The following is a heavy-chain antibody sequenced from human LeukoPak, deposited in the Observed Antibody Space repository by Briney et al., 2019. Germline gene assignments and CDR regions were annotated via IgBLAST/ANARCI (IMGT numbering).Heavy chain of an antibody. J-gene: IGHJ4*02. Sequence: SVKVSFKACGGTFSKYAIYWVRQAPGPVLEWMGGILPIFGPTNYAQKFQGRVTITVDESTGYTELSSLRSADTAVYYCARISWSGSYFSAVWGQGTLVTVSS. D-gene: IGHD1-26*01. V-gene: IGHV1-69*01. CDR3: ARISWSGSYFSAV. CDR1: GGTFSKYA. CDR2: ILPIFGPT.